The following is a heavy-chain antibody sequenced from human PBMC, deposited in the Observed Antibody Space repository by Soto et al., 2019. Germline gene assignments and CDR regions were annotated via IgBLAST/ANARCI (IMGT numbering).Heavy chain of an antibody. CDR3: ARGSDSSGWSFDY. CDR1: GFTVSSNY. Sequence: GGSLRLSCASSGFTVSSNYMTWVRQAPGQGLEWVSIIYSGGNTYYADSVKGRFTISRDNSKNTLYLQMTSLRAEDTAVYYCARGSDSSGWSFDYWGQGTLVTVYS. V-gene: IGHV3-53*01. J-gene: IGHJ4*02. D-gene: IGHD6-13*01. CDR2: IYSGGNT.